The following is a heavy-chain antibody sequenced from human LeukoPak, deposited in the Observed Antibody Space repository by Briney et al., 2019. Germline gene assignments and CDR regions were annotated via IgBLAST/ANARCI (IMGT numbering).Heavy chain of an antibody. CDR2: ISSSSSYI. J-gene: IGHJ4*02. V-gene: IGHV3-21*01. D-gene: IGHD1-26*01. CDR3: VRDLDGTGATPSLY. Sequence: GGSLRLSCAASGFTFSRYTVNWVRQAPGKGLEWVSSISSSSSYIYYADSVKGRFTISRDNAKNSLYLQMNSLRAEDTAVYYCVRDLDGTGATPSLYWGQGTLVTVSS. CDR1: GFTFSRYT.